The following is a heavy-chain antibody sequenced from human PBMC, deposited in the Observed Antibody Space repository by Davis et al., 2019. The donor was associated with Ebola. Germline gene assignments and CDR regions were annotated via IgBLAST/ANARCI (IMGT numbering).Heavy chain of an antibody. V-gene: IGHV3-66*01. Sequence: GESLKISCAASGFTVSSNYMSWVRQAPGKGLEWVSVIYSGGSTYYADSVKGRLTISRDNSKNTLYLQMNSLRAEDTAVYYCARLAVAAGYYYYYGMDVWGQGTTVTVSS. J-gene: IGHJ6*02. D-gene: IGHD6-19*01. CDR2: IYSGGST. CDR3: ARLAVAAGYYYYYGMDV. CDR1: GFTVSSNY.